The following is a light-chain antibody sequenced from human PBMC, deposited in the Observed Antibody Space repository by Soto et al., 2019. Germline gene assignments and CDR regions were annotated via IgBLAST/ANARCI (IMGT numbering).Light chain of an antibody. Sequence: AILMPQYPSSLSASTGDRVTITCRASQGISSYLAWYQQKPGKAPKLLIYAASTLQSGVPSRFSGSGSGTDFTLTISSLQPDDFATYYCQHYNSYSEAFGQGTKVDI. CDR2: AAS. V-gene: IGKV1-8*01. CDR1: QGISSY. CDR3: QHYNSYSEA. J-gene: IGKJ1*01.